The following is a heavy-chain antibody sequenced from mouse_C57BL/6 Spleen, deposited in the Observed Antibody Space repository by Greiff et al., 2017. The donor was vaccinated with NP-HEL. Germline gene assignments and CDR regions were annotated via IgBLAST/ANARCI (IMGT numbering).Heavy chain of an antibody. CDR2: ISSGSSTI. V-gene: IGHV5-17*01. Sequence: EVQRVESGGGLVKPGGSLKLSCAASGFTFSDYGMHWVRQAPEKGLEWVAYISSGSSTIYYADTVKGRFTISRDNAKNTLFLQMTSLRSEDTAMYYCARPRLDGNYVLYAMDYWGQGTSVTVSS. D-gene: IGHD2-1*01. CDR3: ARPRLDGNYVLYAMDY. J-gene: IGHJ4*01. CDR1: GFTFSDYG.